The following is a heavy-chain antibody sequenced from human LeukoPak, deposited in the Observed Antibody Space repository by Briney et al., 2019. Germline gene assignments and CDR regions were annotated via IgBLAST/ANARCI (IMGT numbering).Heavy chain of an antibody. J-gene: IGHJ4*02. CDR2: IYYSGST. CDR1: GGSISSGGYY. V-gene: IGHV4-31*03. CDR3: ARGRGGSGSYYKSRFGPFDY. D-gene: IGHD3-10*01. Sequence: SQTLSLTCTVSGGSISSGGYYWSWIRQHPGKGLEWIGYIYYSGSTYYNPSLKSRVTISVDTSKNQFSLKLSSVTAADTAVYYCARGRGGSGSYYKSRFGPFDYWGQGTLVTVSS.